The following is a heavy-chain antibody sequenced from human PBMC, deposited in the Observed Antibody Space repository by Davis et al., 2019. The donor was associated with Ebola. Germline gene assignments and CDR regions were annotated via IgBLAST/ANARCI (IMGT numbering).Heavy chain of an antibody. Sequence: AASVKVSCKASGYTFTGYYMHWVRQAPGQGLEWMGWINPNSGGTNYAQKFQGWVTMTRDTSISTAYMDLSRLRSDDTAVYYCAGEAGELRFYGMDVWGQGTTVTVSS. CDR3: AGEAGELRFYGMDV. V-gene: IGHV1-2*04. J-gene: IGHJ6*02. D-gene: IGHD1-26*01. CDR1: GYTFTGYY. CDR2: INPNSGGT.